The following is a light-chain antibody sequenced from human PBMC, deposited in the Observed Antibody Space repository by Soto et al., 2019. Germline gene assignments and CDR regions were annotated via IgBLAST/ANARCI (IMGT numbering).Light chain of an antibody. CDR3: PQSYSTPVT. J-gene: IGKJ3*01. Sequence: DIELTQSPSSLSSSVGDRVTITCRASQSISSYLNWYQQKPGKAPNLLLYAASSLQSSVPSRFSGSGSGTNLTLTIRSLQPGDFGTYYCPQSYSTPVTFRPGTKVDIK. CDR2: AAS. CDR1: QSISSY. V-gene: IGKV1-39*01.